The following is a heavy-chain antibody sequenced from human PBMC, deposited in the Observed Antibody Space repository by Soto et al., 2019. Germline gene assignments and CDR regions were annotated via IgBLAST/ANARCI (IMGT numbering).Heavy chain of an antibody. J-gene: IGHJ6*02. CDR2: ISGSGGGT. CDR3: AGSYCSGTTCYGLYGMDV. Sequence: GGSLRLSCAASGFTFSSNAMSWVRQAPGKGLEWVSAISGSGGGTYYADSVKGRFTISRDNSKNTLFLQMISLRAEDTALYYCAGSYCSGTTCYGLYGMDVWDQGTTVTVSS. V-gene: IGHV3-23*01. CDR1: GFTFSSNA. D-gene: IGHD2-2*01.